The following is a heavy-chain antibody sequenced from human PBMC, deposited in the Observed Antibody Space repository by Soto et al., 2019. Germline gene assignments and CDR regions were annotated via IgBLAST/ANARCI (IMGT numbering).Heavy chain of an antibody. V-gene: IGHV3-11*06. Sequence: QVQLVESGGGLVKPGGSLRLSCAASGFTFSDYYMTWIRQAPGKGLEWRSYIRGRSSYTRYADSVKGRFTISRDNANNSLYLHMNSLRAQDTAVYYCAGRPEQCLGQTTYNWFDPWGQGTLVTVSS. CDR3: AGRPEQCLGQTTYNWFDP. J-gene: IGHJ5*02. CDR1: GFTFSDYY. CDR2: IRGRSSYT. D-gene: IGHD6-19*01.